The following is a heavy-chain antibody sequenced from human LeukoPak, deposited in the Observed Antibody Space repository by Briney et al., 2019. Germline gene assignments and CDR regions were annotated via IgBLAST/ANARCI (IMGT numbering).Heavy chain of an antibody. V-gene: IGHV1-69*06. Sequence: SVKVPCKASGGTFSRYAIGWVRQAPGQGLEWMGGIIPIIGTANYAQKFQGRVTITADKSTSTAYMELSSLRSEDTAVYYCARSAMVGNYYYYYFTDVWGKGTTVTVSS. CDR3: ARSAMVGNYYYYYFTDV. J-gene: IGHJ6*03. D-gene: IGHD5-18*01. CDR1: GGTFSRYA. CDR2: IIPIIGTA.